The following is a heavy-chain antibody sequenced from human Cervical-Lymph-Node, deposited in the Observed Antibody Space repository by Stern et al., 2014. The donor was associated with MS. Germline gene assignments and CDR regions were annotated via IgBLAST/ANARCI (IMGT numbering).Heavy chain of an antibody. Sequence: QVTLRESGPTLVKPTQTVTLTCTLSGFSVATAGVGVGWIRQPPGKALEWRVLLFWDADKLYSPSLKNRLTIIKDTSKNQVVLTMTNVDPVDTATYYCAHSRVKYCRGGTCYSSLFDYWGQGTLVTVSS. J-gene: IGHJ4*02. CDR3: AHSRVKYCRGGTCYSSLFDY. CDR1: GFSVATAGVG. D-gene: IGHD2-15*01. V-gene: IGHV2-5*02. CDR2: LFWDADK.